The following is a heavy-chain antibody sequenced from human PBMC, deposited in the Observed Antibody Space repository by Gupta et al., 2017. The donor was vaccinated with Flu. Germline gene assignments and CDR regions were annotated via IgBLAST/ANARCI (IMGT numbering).Heavy chain of an antibody. CDR3: ARGGLGIIMWYFDL. D-gene: IGHD3-16*01. CDR1: DWSFSGYY. Sequence: QVQVQQWGAGLLKPSETLSLTCAVYDWSFSGYYWRWIRQPPGKGLEWIGEINHGGSANYNPSLKSRVTISVDTSKKEFSLKLSSVTDADTAVYYCARGGLGIIMWYFDLWGRGTPVTVSS. V-gene: IGHV4-34*01. J-gene: IGHJ2*01. CDR2: INHGGSA.